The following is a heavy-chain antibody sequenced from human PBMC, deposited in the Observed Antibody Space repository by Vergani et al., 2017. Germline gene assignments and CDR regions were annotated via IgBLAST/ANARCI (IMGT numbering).Heavy chain of an antibody. CDR2: ISPDGSAT. J-gene: IGHJ4*02. D-gene: IGHD3-22*01. CDR3: ARLSYDTTPYLQGGYDC. V-gene: IGHV3-7*03. CDR1: GFSLSRFW. Sequence: EVQLVESGGGLVQPGGSLRLSCAASGFSLSRFWMSWVRQAPEKGLEWVAHISPDGSATSYVEAVKGRFTISRDNSKNMLYLKMNSLRAEDTAVYYCARLSYDTTPYLQGGYDCWGQGTLVSVSS.